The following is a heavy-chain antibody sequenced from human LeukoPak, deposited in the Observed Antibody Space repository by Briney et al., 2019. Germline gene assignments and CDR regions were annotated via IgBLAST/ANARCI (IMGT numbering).Heavy chain of an antibody. D-gene: IGHD2-21*02. CDR2: FDPEDGET. V-gene: IGHV1-24*01. J-gene: IGHJ4*02. CDR1: GYTLTELS. CDR3: ATWTSRLYPLDY. Sequence: ASVKVSCKVSGYTLTELSMHWVRQAPGKGLEWMGGFDPEDGETIYAQKFQGRVTMTEDTSTDTAYMELSSLRSEDTAVYYCATWTSRLYPLDYWGQGTLVTVSS.